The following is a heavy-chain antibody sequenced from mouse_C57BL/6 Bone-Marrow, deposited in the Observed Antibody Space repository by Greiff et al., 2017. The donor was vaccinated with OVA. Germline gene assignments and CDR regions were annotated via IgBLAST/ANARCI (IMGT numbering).Heavy chain of an antibody. CDR2: IDPSDSYT. J-gene: IGHJ2*01. D-gene: IGHD1-1*01. Sequence: QVQLQQPGAELVRPGTSVKLSCKASGYTFTSYWMHWVKQRPGQGLEWIGVIDPSDSYTNYNQQFKGKATWTVDTSSSTAYMQLSSLTSEDSAVYYCASGAVVNYWGQGTTLTVSS. V-gene: IGHV1-59*01. CDR1: GYTFTSYW. CDR3: ASGAVVNY.